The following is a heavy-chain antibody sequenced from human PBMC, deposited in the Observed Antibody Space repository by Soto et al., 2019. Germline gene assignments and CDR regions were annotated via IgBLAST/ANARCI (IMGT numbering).Heavy chain of an antibody. CDR1: GFTVSSNY. D-gene: IGHD3-22*01. CDR3: ARDPYYYDSSGYVI. V-gene: IGHV3-66*01. CDR2: IYSGGST. J-gene: IGHJ3*02. Sequence: PGGSLILSCAASGFTVSSNYMSWVRQAPGKGLEWVSVIYSGGSTYYADSVKGRFTISRDNSKNTLYLQMNSLRAEDTAVYYCARDPYYYDSSGYVIWGQGTMVTVSS.